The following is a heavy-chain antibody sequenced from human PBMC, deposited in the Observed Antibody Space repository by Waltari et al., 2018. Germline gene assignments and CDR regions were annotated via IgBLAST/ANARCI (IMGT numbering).Heavy chain of an antibody. CDR3: ATGPHCSGGSCYDWFDP. CDR1: GFTFTSSA. V-gene: IGHV1-58*02. Sequence: QMQLVQSGPEVKKPGTSVKVSCKASGFTFTSSAMQWVRQARGQRLEWIGWIVVGSGNTNYAQKFQGRVTITADTSTDTAYMELSSLRSEDTAVYYCATGPHCSGGSCYDWFDPWGQGTLVTVSS. CDR2: IVVGSGNT. J-gene: IGHJ5*02. D-gene: IGHD2-15*01.